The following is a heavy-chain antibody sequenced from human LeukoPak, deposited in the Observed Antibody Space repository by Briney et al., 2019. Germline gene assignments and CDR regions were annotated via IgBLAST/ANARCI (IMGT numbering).Heavy chain of an antibody. V-gene: IGHV1-69*04. D-gene: IGHD1-26*01. CDR3: AGSIVGSTTSLDY. CDR1: GGTFSSYA. J-gene: IGHJ4*02. Sequence: SVKVSCKASGGTFSSYAISWVRQAPGQRLEWMGRIIPILGIANYAQKFQGRVTITADKSTSTAYMELSSLRSEDTAVYYCAGSIVGSTTSLDYWGQGTLVTVSS. CDR2: IIPILGIA.